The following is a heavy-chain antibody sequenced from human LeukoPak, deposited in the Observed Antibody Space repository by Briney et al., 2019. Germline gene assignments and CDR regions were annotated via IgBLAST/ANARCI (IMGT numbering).Heavy chain of an antibody. Sequence: PGESLKISCKGSGYSFTRYWIGWVRQMPGKGLEWMGIIYPGDSDTRYSPSFQGQVTISADKSIGTAYLQWSSLKASDTAMYYCARRSMVRGVPSSADYWGQGTLVTVSS. CDR1: GYSFTRYW. CDR2: IYPGDSDT. D-gene: IGHD3-10*01. CDR3: ARRSMVRGVPSSADY. V-gene: IGHV5-51*01. J-gene: IGHJ4*02.